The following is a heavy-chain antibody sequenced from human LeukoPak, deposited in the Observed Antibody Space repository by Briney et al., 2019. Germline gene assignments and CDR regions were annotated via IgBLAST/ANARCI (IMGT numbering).Heavy chain of an antibody. D-gene: IGHD1-26*01. V-gene: IGHV1-69*04. J-gene: IGHJ4*02. CDR3: AREDSGSYLDY. CDR2: IIPILGIA. CDR1: GGTFSSYT. Sequence: ASVKVSCKASGGTFSSYTISWVRQAPGQELEWMGRIIPILGIANYAQKFQGRVTITADKSTSTAYMELSSLRSEDTAVYYCAREDSGSYLDYWGQGTLVTVSS.